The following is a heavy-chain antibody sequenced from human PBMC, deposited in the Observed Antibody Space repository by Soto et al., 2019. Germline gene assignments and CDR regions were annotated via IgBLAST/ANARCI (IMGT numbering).Heavy chain of an antibody. Sequence: QAGGSLRLSCAASGVIFSNFGMHWVRQAPGKGLEWVGIIWHDGSNKYYADSVEGRFTISRDNSKNTVYLQMNSLRGEDTGIYYCAGFYVAAGAAPLEYWGQGTLVTVSS. CDR3: AGFYVAAGAAPLEY. CDR2: IWHDGSNK. D-gene: IGHD1-26*01. CDR1: GVIFSNFG. J-gene: IGHJ4*02. V-gene: IGHV3-33*01.